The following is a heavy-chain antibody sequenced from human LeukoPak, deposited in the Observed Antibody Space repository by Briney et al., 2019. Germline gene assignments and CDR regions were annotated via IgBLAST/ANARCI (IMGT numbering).Heavy chain of an antibody. V-gene: IGHV1-18*01. D-gene: IGHD6-19*01. CDR1: GYTFTSYG. Sequence: ASVKVSCKASGYTFTSYGISWVRQAPGQGLEWMGWISAYNGNTNYAQKLQGRVTMTTDTSTSTAYVELRSLRSDDTAVYYCAREKYSSGWYDTFDYWGQGTLVTVSS. CDR2: ISAYNGNT. CDR3: AREKYSSGWYDTFDY. J-gene: IGHJ4*02.